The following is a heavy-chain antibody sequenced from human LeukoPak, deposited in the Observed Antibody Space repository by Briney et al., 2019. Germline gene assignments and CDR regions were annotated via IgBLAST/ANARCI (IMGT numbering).Heavy chain of an antibody. J-gene: IGHJ4*02. V-gene: IGHV4-34*01. CDR1: GGSFSGYY. Sequence: PSETLSLTCAVYGGSFSGYYWSWIRQPPGKGLEWIGEINHSGSTNYNPSLKSRVTISVGTSKNQFSLKLSSVTAADTAVYYCARRGPPAYYDFWSGYYFDYWGQGTLATVSS. D-gene: IGHD3-3*01. CDR2: INHSGST. CDR3: ARRGPPAYYDFWSGYYFDY.